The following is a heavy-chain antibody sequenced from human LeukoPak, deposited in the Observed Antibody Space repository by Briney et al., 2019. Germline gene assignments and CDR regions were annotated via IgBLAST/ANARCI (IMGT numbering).Heavy chain of an antibody. CDR2: IRSGGTNR. Sequence: GGSLRLSCVASGFTFSTYGMSWVRQAPGKGLEWVSAIRSGGTNRHYADSVKGRFTISRDDSKDTLYLQMNGLRAEDTAIYYCAKVPFTFCGGDCWYYFDYWGQGTLVTVSS. CDR1: GFTFSTYG. J-gene: IGHJ4*02. D-gene: IGHD2-21*01. CDR3: AKVPFTFCGGDCWYYFDY. V-gene: IGHV3-23*01.